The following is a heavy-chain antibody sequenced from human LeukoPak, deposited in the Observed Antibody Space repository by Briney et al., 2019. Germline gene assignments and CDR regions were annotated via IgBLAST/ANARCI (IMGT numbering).Heavy chain of an antibody. Sequence: PGGSLRLSCAASGFTFSSYGMHWVRQAPGKGLEWVAFIRYDGSNKYYADSVKGRFTISRDNSKNTLYLQMNSLRAEDTAVYYCARELPDGVIVPAAEIYWGQGTLVTVSS. CDR2: IRYDGSNK. CDR1: GFTFSSYG. CDR3: ARELPDGVIVPAAEIY. V-gene: IGHV3-30*02. J-gene: IGHJ4*02. D-gene: IGHD2-2*01.